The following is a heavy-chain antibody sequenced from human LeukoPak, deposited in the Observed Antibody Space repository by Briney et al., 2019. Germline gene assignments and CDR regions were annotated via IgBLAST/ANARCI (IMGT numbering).Heavy chain of an antibody. CDR2: ISYDGSNK. CDR1: GFTFSSYG. V-gene: IGHV3-30*03. Sequence: HPGGSLRLSCAASGFTFSSYGMHWVRQAPGKGLEWVAVISYDGSNKYYADSVKGRFTISRDNSKNTLYLQMNSLRAEDTAVYYCARGSPQFDYWGQGTLVTVSS. CDR3: ARGSPQFDY. J-gene: IGHJ4*02.